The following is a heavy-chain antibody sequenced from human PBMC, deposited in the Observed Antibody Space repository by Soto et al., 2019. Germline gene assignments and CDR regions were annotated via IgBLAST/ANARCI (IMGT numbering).Heavy chain of an antibody. CDR2: IYPTGKT. V-gene: IGHV4-30-2*01. CDR3: ARAPPGPAPRWGV. Sequence: QLQMQESGSGLVKPSQTLSLTCTVSGGSITSGGYSWSWIRQTPGMGLEWIGYIYPTGKTYYNPSLKNRATLSIDTSQNQFSLQLTSVTAADTAVYFCARAPPGPAPRWGVWGHGTTLTVSS. J-gene: IGHJ6*02. CDR1: GGSITSGGYS. D-gene: IGHD3-16*01.